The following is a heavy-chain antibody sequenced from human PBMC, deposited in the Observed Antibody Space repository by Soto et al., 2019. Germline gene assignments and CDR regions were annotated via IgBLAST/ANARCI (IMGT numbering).Heavy chain of an antibody. Sequence: SVKVSCKASGGTFSSYAFSWVRQAPGQGLEWMGGIIRIFHTPTYAQKFRGRVTITADESTSTAYMELISLRSDDTAVYYCVHRRDGYNSAFFDYWGQGTLVTVSS. J-gene: IGHJ4*02. CDR2: IIRIFHTP. D-gene: IGHD5-12*01. V-gene: IGHV1-69*13. CDR3: VHRRDGYNSAFFDY. CDR1: GGTFSSYA.